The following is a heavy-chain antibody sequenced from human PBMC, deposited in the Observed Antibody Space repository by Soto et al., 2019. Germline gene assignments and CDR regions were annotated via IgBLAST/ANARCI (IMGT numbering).Heavy chain of an antibody. CDR1: GFTFSSYE. D-gene: IGHD3-3*01. J-gene: IGHJ6*02. V-gene: IGHV3-48*03. Sequence: VGSLRLSCAASGFTFSSYEMNWVRQAPGKGLEWVSYISSSGSTIYYADSVKGRFTISRDNAKNSLYLQMSSLRAEDTAVYYCARAPYYDFWSGYYTYYYGMDVWGQGTTVTVSS. CDR3: ARAPYYDFWSGYYTYYYGMDV. CDR2: ISSSGSTI.